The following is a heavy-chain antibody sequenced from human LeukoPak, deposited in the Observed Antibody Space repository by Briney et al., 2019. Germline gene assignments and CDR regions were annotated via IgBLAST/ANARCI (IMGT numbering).Heavy chain of an antibody. V-gene: IGHV3-74*01. CDR3: ASGAYTQGRMIDF. Sequence: GGSLRLSCVASGFTFSSYWMHWVRQAPGKGLVWVSRINTDGSSTTYADSVRGRFTISRDNAKNTLSLEMNRLRAEDTAVYYCASGAYTQGRMIDFWGQGTLVTVSS. D-gene: IGHD5-18*01. CDR1: GFTFSSYW. J-gene: IGHJ4*02. CDR2: INTDGSST.